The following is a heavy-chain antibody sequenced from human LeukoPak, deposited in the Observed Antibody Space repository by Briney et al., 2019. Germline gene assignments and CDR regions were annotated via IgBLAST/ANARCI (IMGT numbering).Heavy chain of an antibody. D-gene: IGHD6-13*01. J-gene: IGHJ4*02. V-gene: IGHV4-59*01. CDR2: IYYSGST. Sequence: SETLSLTCTVSGGSISSYYWSWIRQPPGKGLEWIGYIYYSGSTNYNPSLKSRVTISVDTSKNQFSLKLSSVTAADTAVYYCASQESSSWSPLDCWGQGTLVTVSS. CDR3: ASQESSSWSPLDC. CDR1: GGSISSYY.